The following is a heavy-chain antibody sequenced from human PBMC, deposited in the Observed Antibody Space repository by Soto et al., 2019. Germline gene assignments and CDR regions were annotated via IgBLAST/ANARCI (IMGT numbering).Heavy chain of an antibody. D-gene: IGHD2-21*02. V-gene: IGHV1-2*02. Sequence: ASVKVSCKASGYTFTGYYMHWVRQAPGQGLEWMGWINPNSGGTNYAQKFQGRVTMTRDTSISTAYMELSRLRSDDTAVYYCAPATVVTPIYLWSWGRGTLVTVSS. CDR1: GYTFTGYY. CDR3: APATVVTPIYLWS. CDR2: INPNSGGT. J-gene: IGHJ5*02.